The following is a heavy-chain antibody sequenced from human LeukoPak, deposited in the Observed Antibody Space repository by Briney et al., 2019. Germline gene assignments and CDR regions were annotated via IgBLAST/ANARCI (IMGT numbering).Heavy chain of an antibody. CDR3: ARATHDSSGYPYFDF. J-gene: IGHJ4*02. CDR2: IKQDGSEK. CDR1: GFTFSSYW. V-gene: IGHV3-7*01. D-gene: IGHD3-22*01. Sequence: GGSLRLSCAASGFTFSSYWMSWVRQAPGKGLEWVANIKQDGSEKYYVDSVKGRFTISRDNAKNSLYLQMNSLRAEDTALYYCARATHDSSGYPYFDFWGQGTLVTVSS.